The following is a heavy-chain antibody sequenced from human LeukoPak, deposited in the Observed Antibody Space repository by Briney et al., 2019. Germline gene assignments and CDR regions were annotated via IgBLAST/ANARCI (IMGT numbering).Heavy chain of an antibody. J-gene: IGHJ5*02. CDR1: GGTFSSYA. Sequence: SVEVSCKASGGTFSSYAISWVRQAPGQGLEWMGGIIPIFGTANYAQKFQGRVTITADESTSTAYMELSSLRSEDTAVYYCARDSSGQNWFDPWGQGTLVTVSS. CDR3: ARDSSGQNWFDP. CDR2: IIPIFGTA. V-gene: IGHV1-69*13. D-gene: IGHD6-19*01.